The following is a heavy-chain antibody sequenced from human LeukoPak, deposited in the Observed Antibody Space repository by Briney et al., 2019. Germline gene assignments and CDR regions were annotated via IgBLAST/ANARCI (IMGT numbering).Heavy chain of an antibody. Sequence: SKTLSLTCTVSGGSISSGSYYWSWIRQPAGKGLEWIGRIYTSGSTNYNPSLKSRVTISVDTSKNQFSLKLSSVTAADTAVYYCARDQDYGDYVGWFDPWGQGTLVTVSS. V-gene: IGHV4-61*02. CDR3: ARDQDYGDYVGWFDP. J-gene: IGHJ5*02. CDR2: IYTSGST. D-gene: IGHD4-17*01. CDR1: GGSISSGSYY.